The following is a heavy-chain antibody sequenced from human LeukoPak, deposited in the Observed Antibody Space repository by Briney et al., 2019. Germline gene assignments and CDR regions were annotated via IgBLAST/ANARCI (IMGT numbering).Heavy chain of an antibody. V-gene: IGHV3-30*02. CDR3: AKVLAVGWFGEFSIDY. J-gene: IGHJ4*02. D-gene: IGHD3-10*01. CDR1: GFTFSSYG. Sequence: GGSLRLSCAASGFTFSSYGMHWVRQAPGKGLEWVAFIRYDGSNKYYADSVKGRFTISRDNSKNTLYLQMNSLRAEDTAVYYCAKVLAVGWFGEFSIDYWGQGTLVTVSS. CDR2: IRYDGSNK.